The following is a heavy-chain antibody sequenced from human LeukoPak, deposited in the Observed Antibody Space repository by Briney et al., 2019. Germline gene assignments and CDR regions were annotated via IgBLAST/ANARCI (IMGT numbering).Heavy chain of an antibody. Sequence: PGGSLRLSCAASGFTVSSNYMNWVRQAPGKGLEWVSVIYSGGSTYYTGSVKGRFTISRDNSKNTLYLQMNSLRAEDTAVYYCAREKCSGGSCFDYWGQGTLVTVSS. D-gene: IGHD2-15*01. CDR3: AREKCSGGSCFDY. J-gene: IGHJ4*02. CDR2: IYSGGST. V-gene: IGHV3-53*01. CDR1: GFTVSSNY.